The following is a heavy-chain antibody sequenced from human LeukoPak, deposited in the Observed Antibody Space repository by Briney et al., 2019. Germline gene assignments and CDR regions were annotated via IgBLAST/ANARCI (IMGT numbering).Heavy chain of an antibody. J-gene: IGHJ4*02. V-gene: IGHV4-34*01. CDR2: INHSGST. D-gene: IGHD3-10*01. CDR3: TRVHYSGSGLSSYFDY. CDR1: GRSFSGNY. Sequence: SETLSLTCAVYGRSFSGNYWTWIRQPPGKGLQWIGEINHSGSTNYNPSLKSRVTIAVDTSKNQFSPRLNSVTAADTAVYYCTRVHYSGSGLSSYFDYWGQGTLVTVSS.